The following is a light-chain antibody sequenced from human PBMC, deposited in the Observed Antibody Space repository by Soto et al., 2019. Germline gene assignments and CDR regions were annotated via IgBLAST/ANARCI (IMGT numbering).Light chain of an antibody. CDR1: QSISIY. Sequence: DIQMTQSPSSLSASVGDRVTITCRASQSISIYLNWYQQKPGKAPKLMSYAASTLQSGVPSRCSGRGSGTDFTLTISGLKPEDFATYYCQQSYSTPLTFGQGTRLEIK. CDR2: AAS. CDR3: QQSYSTPLT. V-gene: IGKV1-39*01. J-gene: IGKJ5*01.